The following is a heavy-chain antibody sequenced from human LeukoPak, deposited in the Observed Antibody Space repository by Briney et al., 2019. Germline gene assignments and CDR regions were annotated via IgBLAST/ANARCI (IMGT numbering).Heavy chain of an antibody. CDR2: GDYSGGT. D-gene: IGHD6-19*01. CDR1: GDSFGSVTDY. Sequence: SETLSLTCTVSGDSFGSVTDYWAWIRQPPGKGLEWIASGDYSGGTYYNPSLESRVAISTDMSKNQFSLKLTSVTGADTAVYYCAGERGEEYSSGWYKTNYFDNWGQGIRVTVSS. V-gene: IGHV4-39*07. J-gene: IGHJ4*02. CDR3: AGERGEEYSSGWYKTNYFDN.